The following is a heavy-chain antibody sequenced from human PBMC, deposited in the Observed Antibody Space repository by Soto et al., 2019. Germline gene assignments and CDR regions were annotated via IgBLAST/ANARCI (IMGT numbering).Heavy chain of an antibody. V-gene: IGHV3-23*01. D-gene: IGHD6-19*01. CDR1: GFSVGTYA. J-gene: IGHJ4*02. Sequence: EVQLLESGGGLVQPGGSLRLSCAASGFSVGTYAMMWVRQPPGKGQEWVAGMTGSGGDIRYADPVKGRFTISKDNSKDTLYLQMNSLRAEDTAVYYCARPGLTVPGTRYFDHWGQGTLVTVSS. CDR3: ARPGLTVPGTRYFDH. CDR2: MTGSGGDI.